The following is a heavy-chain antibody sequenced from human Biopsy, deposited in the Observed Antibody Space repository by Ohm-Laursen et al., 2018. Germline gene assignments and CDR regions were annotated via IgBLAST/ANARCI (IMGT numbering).Heavy chain of an antibody. V-gene: IGHV1-46*01. CDR2: INPSGSTT. D-gene: IGHD6-19*01. Sequence: SSVKVSCKASGYSFTSYYMHWVRQAPGQGLEWMGMINPSGSTTSYPQIFQGRVTMTRDTSKSTVYTELSSLRSADTAVYFCARNTGWYGDLYYFDYWGQGTLVTVSS. CDR3: ARNTGWYGDLYYFDY. J-gene: IGHJ4*02. CDR1: GYSFTSYY.